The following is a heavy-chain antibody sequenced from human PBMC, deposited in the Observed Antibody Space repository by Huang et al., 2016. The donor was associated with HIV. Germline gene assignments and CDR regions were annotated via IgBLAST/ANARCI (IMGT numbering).Heavy chain of an antibody. D-gene: IGHD4-17*01. Sequence: QVQLVQSGAEVKTPGSSVKASCKASGGTFSKYAISWVRQAPGQGLEWMGGIIPMVGTPNYARKFQGRVTITADDSTSTTYVEVSSLRSEDTALYYCARGQLGSYGDYDVLYWGQGTLVTVSS. J-gene: IGHJ4*02. CDR3: ARGQLGSYGDYDVLY. CDR2: IIPMVGTP. CDR1: GGTFSKYA. V-gene: IGHV1-69*13.